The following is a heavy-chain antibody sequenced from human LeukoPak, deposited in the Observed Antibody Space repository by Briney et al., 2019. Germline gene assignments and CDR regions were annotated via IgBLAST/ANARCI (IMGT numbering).Heavy chain of an antibody. CDR2: IKQDGSEK. CDR1: GFTFSIFW. J-gene: IGHJ4*02. Sequence: GRSLRLSCAPSGFTFSIFWMSWVRLPPGNGLEWVANIKQDGSEKYYVDSVRGRFTISRDNAKNSLFLQMNSLRAEDTAVYYCARDRCSGGSCYSDYWGQGTLVTVSS. D-gene: IGHD2-15*01. V-gene: IGHV3-7*01. CDR3: ARDRCSGGSCYSDY.